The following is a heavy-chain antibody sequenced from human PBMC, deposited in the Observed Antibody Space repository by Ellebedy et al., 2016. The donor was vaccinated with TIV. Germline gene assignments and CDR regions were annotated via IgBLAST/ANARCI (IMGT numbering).Heavy chain of an antibody. J-gene: IGHJ1*01. CDR1: GYTFTSYD. CDR2: MNPNSGNT. V-gene: IGHV1-8*01. Sequence: ASVKVSCXASGYTFTSYDINWVRQATGQGLEWMGWMNPNSGNTGYAQKFQGRVTMTRNTSISTAYMELSSLRSEDTAVYYCARGSVVVPAAPFQHWGQGTLVTVSS. CDR3: ARGSVVVPAAPFQH. D-gene: IGHD2-2*01.